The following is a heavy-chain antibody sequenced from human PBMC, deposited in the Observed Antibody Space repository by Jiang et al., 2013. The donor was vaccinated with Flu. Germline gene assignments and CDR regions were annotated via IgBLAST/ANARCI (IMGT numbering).Heavy chain of an antibody. Sequence: KGLEWVSGISWNSGSIGYADSVKGRFTISRDNAKNSLYLQMNSLRAEDTALYYCAKDLGEDDAFDIWGQGTMVTVSS. CDR2: ISWNSGSI. CDR3: AKDLGEDDAFDI. J-gene: IGHJ3*02. D-gene: IGHD4-17*01. V-gene: IGHV3-9*01.